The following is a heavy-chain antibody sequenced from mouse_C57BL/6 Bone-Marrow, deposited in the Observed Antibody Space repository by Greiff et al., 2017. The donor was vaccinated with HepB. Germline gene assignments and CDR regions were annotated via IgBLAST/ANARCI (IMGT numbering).Heavy chain of an antibody. Sequence: QVQLQHPGAELVKPGASVKLSCKASGYTFTSYWMHWVKQRPGQGLEWIGMIHPNSGSTNYNEKFKSKATLTVDKSSSTAYMQLSSLTSEDSAVYYCAFITTVVAPTFYFDYWGQGTTLTVSS. D-gene: IGHD1-1*01. V-gene: IGHV1-64*01. CDR3: AFITTVVAPTFYFDY. J-gene: IGHJ2*01. CDR1: GYTFTSYW. CDR2: IHPNSGST.